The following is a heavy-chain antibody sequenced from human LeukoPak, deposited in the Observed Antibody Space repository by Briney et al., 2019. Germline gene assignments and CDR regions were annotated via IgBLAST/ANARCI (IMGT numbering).Heavy chain of an antibody. J-gene: IGHJ4*02. CDR1: GGSFSGYY. V-gene: IGHV4-34*01. D-gene: IGHD5-18*01. Sequence: PSETLSLTCAVYGGSFSGYYWSWIRHPPGKGLEWIGEINHSGSTNYNPSLKSRVTISVDTSKNQFSLKLSSVTAADTAVYYCASNVDTAMVTDYWGQGTLVTVSS. CDR3: ASNVDTAMVTDY. CDR2: INHSGST.